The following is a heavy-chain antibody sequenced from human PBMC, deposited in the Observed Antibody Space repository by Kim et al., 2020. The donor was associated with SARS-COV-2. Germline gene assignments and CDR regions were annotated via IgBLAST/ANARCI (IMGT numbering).Heavy chain of an antibody. D-gene: IGHD6-19*01. V-gene: IGHV5-10-1*01. Sequence: CSRSFQGHVTRSADKSISTAYLQWSSLKASDTAMYYCARNSGGPYYGMDVWGQGTTVTVSS. CDR3: ARNSGGPYYGMDV. J-gene: IGHJ6*02.